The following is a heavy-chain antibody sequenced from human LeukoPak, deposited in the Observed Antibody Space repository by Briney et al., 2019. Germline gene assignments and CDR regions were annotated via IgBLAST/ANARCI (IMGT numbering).Heavy chain of an antibody. CDR1: GGTFSSYA. CDR3: ARDNIVVVPAAMGNYYYYGMDV. CDR2: IIPIFGTA. Sequence: GASVKVSCKASGGTFSSYAIRWVRQAPGQGLEWMGGIIPIFGTANYAQKFQGRVTITADKSTSTAYMELSSLRSEDTAVYYCARDNIVVVPAAMGNYYYYGMDVWGKGTTVTVSS. J-gene: IGHJ6*04. D-gene: IGHD2-2*01. V-gene: IGHV1-69*06.